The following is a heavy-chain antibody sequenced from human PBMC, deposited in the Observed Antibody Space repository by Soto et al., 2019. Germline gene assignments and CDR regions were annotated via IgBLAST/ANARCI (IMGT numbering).Heavy chain of an antibody. Sequence: ASVKVSCKASGYTFTGYYMHWVRQAPGQGLEWMGWINPNSGGTNYAQKFQGWVTMTRDTSISTAYMELSRLRSDDTAVYYCARVGQDDYGDYVEAFDIWGQGTMVTVSS. CDR3: ARVGQDDYGDYVEAFDI. CDR1: GYTFTGYY. D-gene: IGHD4-17*01. V-gene: IGHV1-2*04. CDR2: INPNSGGT. J-gene: IGHJ3*02.